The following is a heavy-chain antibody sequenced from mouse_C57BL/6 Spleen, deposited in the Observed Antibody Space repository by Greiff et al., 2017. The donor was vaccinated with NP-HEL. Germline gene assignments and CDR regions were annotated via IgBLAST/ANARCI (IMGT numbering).Heavy chain of an antibody. CDR2: IYPGSGST. CDR1: GYTFTSYW. D-gene: IGHD2-3*01. CDR3: ARMDDGYFHYYAMDY. J-gene: IGHJ4*01. V-gene: IGHV1-55*01. Sequence: VKLQQPGAELVKPGASVKMSCKASGYTFTSYWITWVKQRPGQGLEWIGDIYPGSGSTNYNEKFKSKATLTVDTSSSPAYMQLSSLTSEDSAVYYCARMDDGYFHYYAMDYWGKGPSVTVSS.